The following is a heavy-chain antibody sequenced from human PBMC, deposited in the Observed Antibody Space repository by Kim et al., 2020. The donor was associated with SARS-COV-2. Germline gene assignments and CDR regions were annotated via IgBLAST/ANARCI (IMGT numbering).Heavy chain of an antibody. V-gene: IGHV3-74*01. CDR3: ARENSSGATYFVL. D-gene: IGHD3-22*01. CDR2: INSDGSST. Sequence: AGSLRLSCAVSGFTFSSNWMHWVRQAPGKGLVWVSLINSDGSSTYYADSVKGRFTTFRDNANNMLFLQMNSLRAEDPAEFYSARENSSGATYFVLRGR. CDR1: GFTFSSNW. J-gene: IGHJ2*01.